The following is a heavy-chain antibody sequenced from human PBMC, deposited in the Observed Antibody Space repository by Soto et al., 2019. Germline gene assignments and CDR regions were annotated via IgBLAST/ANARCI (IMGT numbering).Heavy chain of an antibody. CDR3: ARDEYDYGDYGTQFEY. V-gene: IGHV1-18*01. CDR1: GYTFTSYG. CDR2: ISAYNGNT. J-gene: IGHJ4*02. Sequence: ASVKVSCKASGYTFTSYGISWVRQAPGQGLEWMGWISAYNGNTNYAQKLQGRVTMTTDTSTSTAYMELRSLRSDDTAVYYCARDEYDYGDYGTQFEYWGQGTLVTVS. D-gene: IGHD4-17*01.